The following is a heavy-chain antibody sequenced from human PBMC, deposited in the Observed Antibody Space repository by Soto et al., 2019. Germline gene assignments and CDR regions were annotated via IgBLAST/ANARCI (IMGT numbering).Heavy chain of an antibody. Sequence: EVQLLESGGGLVQPGGSLRLSCAASGFTFSSYAMSWVRQAPGKGLEWVSAISASGGSTYYADSVKGRFTISRDNSKNTLYLRMTSLRAEDTAVYYCAKGLLVVAALTADYWRQGTLVTVSS. CDR3: AKGLLVVAALTADY. CDR2: ISASGGST. D-gene: IGHD2-15*01. V-gene: IGHV3-23*01. J-gene: IGHJ4*02. CDR1: GFTFSSYA.